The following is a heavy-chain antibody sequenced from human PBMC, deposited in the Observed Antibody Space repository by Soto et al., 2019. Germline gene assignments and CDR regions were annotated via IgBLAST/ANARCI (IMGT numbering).Heavy chain of an antibody. CDR3: AKSAGATGGLDY. CDR2: IYYSGST. J-gene: IGHJ4*02. D-gene: IGHD1-26*01. Sequence: SETLSLTCTVSGGSISSYYWSWIRQPPGKGLEWIGYIYYSGSTNYNPSLKSRVTISVDTSKNQFSLKLSSVTAEDTAVYYCAKSAGATGGLDYWGQGTLVTVSS. CDR1: GGSISSYY. V-gene: IGHV4-59*01.